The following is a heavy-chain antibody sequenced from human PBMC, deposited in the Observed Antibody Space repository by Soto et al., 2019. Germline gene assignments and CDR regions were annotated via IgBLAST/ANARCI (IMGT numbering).Heavy chain of an antibody. J-gene: IGHJ4*02. V-gene: IGHV1-69*12. CDR1: GGTFSSYA. CDR2: IIPIFGTA. D-gene: IGHD5-12*01. Sequence: QVQLVQSGAEVKKPGSSVKVSCKASGGTFSSYAISWVRQAPGQGLEWMGGIIPIFGTANYAQKFQGRVTIPADESTSTAYMELSSLRSEDTAVYYCAREGVEMATIGHFDYWGQGTLVTVSS. CDR3: AREGVEMATIGHFDY.